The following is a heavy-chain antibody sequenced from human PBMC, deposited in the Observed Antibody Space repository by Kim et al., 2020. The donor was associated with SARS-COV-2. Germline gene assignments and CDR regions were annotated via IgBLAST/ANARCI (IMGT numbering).Heavy chain of an antibody. Sequence: GGSLRLSCAASGFTFSDYYMSWIRQAPGKGLEWVSYISSSSSYTNYADSVKGRFTISRDNAKNSLYLQMNSLRAEDTAVYYCARYLIATYYDFWRGYSSGMDVWGQGATVTVSS. CDR3: ARYLIATYYDFWRGYSSGMDV. V-gene: IGHV3-11*03. D-gene: IGHD3-3*01. CDR2: ISSSSSYT. J-gene: IGHJ6*02. CDR1: GFTFSDYY.